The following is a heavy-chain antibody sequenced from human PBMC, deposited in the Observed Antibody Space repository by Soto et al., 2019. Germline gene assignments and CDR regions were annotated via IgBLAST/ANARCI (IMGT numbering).Heavy chain of an antibody. J-gene: IGHJ4*02. D-gene: IGHD1-26*01. Sequence: PSETLSLTYTVSGGSISSGDYYWSWIRQPPGKGLEWIAYIHYSGSTYYNPSLKSRVTISVDTSKNQFSLKLSSVTAADAAVYYCARSRYSGSYFFDYWGQGILVTVSS. CDR2: IHYSGST. CDR1: GGSISSGDYY. CDR3: ARSRYSGSYFFDY. V-gene: IGHV4-30-4*01.